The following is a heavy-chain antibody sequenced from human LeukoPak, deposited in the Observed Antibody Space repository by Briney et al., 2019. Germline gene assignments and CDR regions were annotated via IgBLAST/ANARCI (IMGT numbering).Heavy chain of an antibody. CDR3: ARDSSGWYRGYGMDV. J-gene: IGHJ6*02. Sequence: SETLSLTCTVSGGSISSSSYYWGWIRQPPGKGLEWIGSIYYSGSTYYNPSLKSRVTISVDTSKNQFSLKLSSVTAADTAVYYCARDSSGWYRGYGMDVWGQGTTVTVSS. CDR2: IYYSGST. D-gene: IGHD6-19*01. CDR1: GGSISSSSYY. V-gene: IGHV4-39*07.